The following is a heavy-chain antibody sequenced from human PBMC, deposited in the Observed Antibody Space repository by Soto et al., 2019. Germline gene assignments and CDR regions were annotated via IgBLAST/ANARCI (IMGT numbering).Heavy chain of an antibody. J-gene: IGHJ4*02. CDR2: IWYDGSNK. CDR1: GFTFSSYG. Sequence: QVQLVESGGGVVQPGRSLRLSCAASGFTFSSYGMHWVRQAPGKGLEWVAVIWYDGSNKYYADSVKGRFTISRDNSKNTLYLKMNSLRAEDTAVYYCARDQIGYSYGFDYWGQGTLVTVSS. D-gene: IGHD5-18*01. V-gene: IGHV3-33*01. CDR3: ARDQIGYSYGFDY.